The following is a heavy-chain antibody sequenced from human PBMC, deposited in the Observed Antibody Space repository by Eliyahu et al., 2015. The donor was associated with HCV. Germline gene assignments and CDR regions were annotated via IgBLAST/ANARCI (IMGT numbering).Heavy chain of an antibody. V-gene: IGHV1-18*01. CDR1: GYTFTSYG. Sequence: QVQLVQSGAEVKKPGASVKVSCKASGYTFTSYGISWVRQAPGQGLEWMGWISAYNGNTNYAQKLQGRVTMTTDTSTSTAYMELRSLRSDDTAVYYCARVECSSTSCWFNGMDVWGQGTTVTVSS. J-gene: IGHJ6*02. D-gene: IGHD2-2*01. CDR2: ISAYNGNT. CDR3: ARVECSSTSCWFNGMDV.